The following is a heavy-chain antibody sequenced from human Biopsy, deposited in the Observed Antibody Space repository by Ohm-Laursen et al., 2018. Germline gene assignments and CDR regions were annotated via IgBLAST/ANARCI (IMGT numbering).Heavy chain of an antibody. Sequence: TLSITCTVSGDSISSYYWSWIRQPPGQGLQWIGYVYYTGSTDYNPSLQSRVTISVDTSKNHFPLRLRSVTPADTAIYYCARDRGYYSDRTVPGYFDLWGRGTLVTVSS. D-gene: IGHD3-22*01. J-gene: IGHJ2*01. CDR3: ARDRGYYSDRTVPGYFDL. CDR1: GDSISSYY. CDR2: VYYTGST. V-gene: IGHV4-59*01.